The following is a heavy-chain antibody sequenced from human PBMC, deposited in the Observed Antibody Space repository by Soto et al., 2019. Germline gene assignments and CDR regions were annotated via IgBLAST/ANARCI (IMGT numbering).Heavy chain of an antibody. J-gene: IGHJ4*02. CDR3: AISNYDILTGPFDY. CDR2: IYYSGST. CDR1: GGFISCYY. Sequence: SETLFLTCTGSGGFISCYYWGWIRQPPGKGLEWIGYIYYSGSTNYNPSLKSRVTISVDTSKNQFSLKLSSVTAADTAVYYCAISNYDILTGPFDYWGQGTLVTVSS. D-gene: IGHD3-9*01. V-gene: IGHV4-59*01.